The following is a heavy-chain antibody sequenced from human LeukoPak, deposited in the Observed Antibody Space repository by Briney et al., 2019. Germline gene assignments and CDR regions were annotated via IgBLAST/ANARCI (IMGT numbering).Heavy chain of an antibody. J-gene: IGHJ5*02. CDR2: MNPNSGNT. Sequence: ASVKVSCKASGYTFTSYDINWVRQATGQGLEWMGWMNPNSGNTGYAQKFQGRVTMTRNTSISTAYMELSSLRSEDTAVYYCARNPVSYYGSGSYLDFDPWGQGTLVTVSS. CDR1: GYTFTSYD. D-gene: IGHD3-10*01. V-gene: IGHV1-8*01. CDR3: ARNPVSYYGSGSYLDFDP.